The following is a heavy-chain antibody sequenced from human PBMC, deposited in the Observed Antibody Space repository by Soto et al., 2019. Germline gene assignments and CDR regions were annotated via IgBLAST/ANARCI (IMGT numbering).Heavy chain of an antibody. J-gene: IGHJ6*03. CDR1: GFTFSSYW. CDR3: ARSLRFPSYYYYYYMDV. Sequence: GGSLRLSCAASGFTFSSYWMSWVRQAPGKGLEWVANIKQDGSEKYYVDSVKGRFTISRDNAKNSLYLQMNSLRAEDTAVYYCARSLRFPSYYYYYYMDVWGKGTTVTVSS. V-gene: IGHV3-7*01. D-gene: IGHD4-17*01. CDR2: IKQDGSEK.